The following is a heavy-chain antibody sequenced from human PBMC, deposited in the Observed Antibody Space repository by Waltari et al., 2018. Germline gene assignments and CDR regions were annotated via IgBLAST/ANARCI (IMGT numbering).Heavy chain of an antibody. Sequence: QVQLQESGPGLVKPSETLSLTCTVSGGSISSYYWSWIRPPPGKGLEWIGYIYYSGSTNYNPSLKSRVTISVDTSKNQFSLKLSSVTAADTAVYYCARGWTDCSGGSCYWGWFDPWGQGTLVTVSS. V-gene: IGHV4-59*01. J-gene: IGHJ5*02. CDR1: GGSISSYY. CDR3: ARGWTDCSGGSCYWGWFDP. CDR2: IYYSGST. D-gene: IGHD2-15*01.